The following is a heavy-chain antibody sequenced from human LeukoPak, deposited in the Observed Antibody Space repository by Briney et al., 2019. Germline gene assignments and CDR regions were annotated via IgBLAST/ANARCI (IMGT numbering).Heavy chain of an antibody. V-gene: IGHV1-2*02. Sequence: GESLKVSCKASGYTFTGYYMHWVRQAPGQGLEWMGWINPNSGGTNYAQKFQGRVTMTRDTSISTAYMELSRLRSDDTAVYYCARGLLITMVRGVIIAYFDYWGQGTLVTVSS. CDR2: INPNSGGT. CDR3: ARGLLITMVRGVIIAYFDY. D-gene: IGHD3-10*01. CDR1: GYTFTGYY. J-gene: IGHJ4*02.